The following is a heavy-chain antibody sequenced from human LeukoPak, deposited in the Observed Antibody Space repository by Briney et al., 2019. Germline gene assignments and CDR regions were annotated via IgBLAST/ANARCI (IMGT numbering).Heavy chain of an antibody. D-gene: IGHD3-10*01. CDR2: INRSGST. CDR3: ARVRGQYIVYYGSGRGGRRGYYYDYMDV. CDR1: GGSFSGYY. V-gene: IGHV4-34*01. Sequence: SETLSLTCAVYGGSFSGYYWSWIRQPPGKGLEWIGEINRSGSTNYNPSLKSRVTISVDTSKNQFSLKLSSVTAADTAVYYCARVRGQYIVYYGSGRGGRRGYYYDYMDVCGKATTVTVPS. J-gene: IGHJ6*03.